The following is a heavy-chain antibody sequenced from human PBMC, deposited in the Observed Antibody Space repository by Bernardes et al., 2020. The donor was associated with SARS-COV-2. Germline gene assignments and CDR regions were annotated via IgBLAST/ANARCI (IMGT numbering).Heavy chain of an antibody. CDR2: INPNSGVT. D-gene: IGHD6-19*01. CDR1: GYTFTDYY. V-gene: IGHV1-2*02. Sequence: ASVKVSCKASGYTFTDYYIHWVRQAPGQGLEWMGWINPNSGVTNYAQNFQGRVTLTTDTSITTASLYVTGLRSDDTAFYYCARQSYTGGWREPDYWGQGTLVTVSS. CDR3: ARQSYTGGWREPDY. J-gene: IGHJ4*02.